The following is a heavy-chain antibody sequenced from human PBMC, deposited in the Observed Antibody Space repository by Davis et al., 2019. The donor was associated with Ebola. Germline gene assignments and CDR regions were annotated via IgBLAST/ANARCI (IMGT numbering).Heavy chain of an antibody. CDR3: ARGGLSPF. J-gene: IGHJ4*02. CDR2: IYTSGST. V-gene: IGHV4-61*02. D-gene: IGHD2/OR15-2a*01. Sequence: PSETLSLTCTVSGGSISSSSYYWSWIRQPAGKGLEWIGRIYTSGSTNYNPSLKSRVTMSVDTSKNQFSLKLSSVTAADTAVYYCARGGLSPFWGQGTLVTVSS. CDR1: GGSISSSSYY.